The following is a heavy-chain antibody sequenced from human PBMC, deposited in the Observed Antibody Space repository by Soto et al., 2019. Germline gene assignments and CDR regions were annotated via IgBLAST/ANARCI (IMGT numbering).Heavy chain of an antibody. CDR2: ITFRGVT. CDR1: GDSLSGYA. J-gene: IGHJ5*02. V-gene: IGHV4-34*01. CDR3: ARKLEASIRHVEWFSYKWFDP. D-gene: IGHD3-9*01. Sequence: PSETLSLTCDVHGDSLSGYAWSWIRQPPGKGLEWIGEITFRGVTNYHPSLKSRLSMSVDTSKNRISLNVSSVTAADTALYFCARKLEASIRHVEWFSYKWFDPWGTGTLVTVSS.